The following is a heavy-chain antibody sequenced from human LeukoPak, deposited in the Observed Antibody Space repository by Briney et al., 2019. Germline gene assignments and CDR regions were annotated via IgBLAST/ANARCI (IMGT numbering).Heavy chain of an antibody. CDR1: GGSISSYY. J-gene: IGHJ4*02. D-gene: IGHD1-26*01. CDR2: IYYSGST. V-gene: IGHV4-59*01. Sequence: SETLSLTCTVSGGSISSYYWSWIRQPPGKGLEWIGYIYYSGSTNYNPSLKSRVTISVDTSKNQFSLKLSSVTAADTAVYYCARAVERATTYYFDYWGQGTLDTVSS. CDR3: ARAVERATTYYFDY.